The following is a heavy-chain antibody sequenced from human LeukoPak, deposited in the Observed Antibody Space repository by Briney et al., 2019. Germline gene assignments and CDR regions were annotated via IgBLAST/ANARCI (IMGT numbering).Heavy chain of an antibody. J-gene: IGHJ6*03. V-gene: IGHV4-4*07. D-gene: IGHD2-2*03. CDR3: ARVRRPLDGVRYYYYYMDV. Sequence: SETLSLTCTVSSGSISNYYWNWIRQPAGKGLEWIGRIYLSASTNYNPSLKSRVTMSLDTSENQFSLRLTSVTAADTAVYYCARVRRPLDGVRYYYYYMDVWGKGTTVTVSS. CDR1: SGSISNYY. CDR2: IYLSAST.